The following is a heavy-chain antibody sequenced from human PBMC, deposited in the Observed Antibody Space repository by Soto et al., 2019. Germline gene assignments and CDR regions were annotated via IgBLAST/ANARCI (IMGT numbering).Heavy chain of an antibody. CDR3: ARDYDFWSTPGYYFDY. D-gene: IGHD3-3*01. CDR2: IKQDGSEK. Sequence: PGGSLRLSCAASGFTFSSYWMSWVRQAPGKGLEWVANIKQDGSEKYYVDSVKGRFTISRDNAKNSLYLQMNSLRAEDTAVYYCARDYDFWSTPGYYFDYWGQGTLVTVSS. J-gene: IGHJ4*02. CDR1: GFTFSSYW. V-gene: IGHV3-7*01.